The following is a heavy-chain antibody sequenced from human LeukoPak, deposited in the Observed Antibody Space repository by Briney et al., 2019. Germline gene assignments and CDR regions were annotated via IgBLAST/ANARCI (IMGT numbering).Heavy chain of an antibody. J-gene: IGHJ4*02. CDR1: GYPLTELS. CDR3: TTTEYSSGYRDF. D-gene: IGHD5-18*01. V-gene: IGHV1-24*01. Sequence: ASVKVSCKVSGYPLTELSIHWVRQGPGKGLEGMGGFDPEDDETIYAQKFQGRVTMTEDTSTDTAYMERSSQRSEDTAVYYCTTTEYSSGYRDFWGQGTLVTVSS. CDR2: FDPEDDET.